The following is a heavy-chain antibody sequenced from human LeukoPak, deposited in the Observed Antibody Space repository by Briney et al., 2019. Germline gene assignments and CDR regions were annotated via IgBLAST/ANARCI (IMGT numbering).Heavy chain of an antibody. V-gene: IGHV3-74*01. CDR3: GRDLEGRWGL. CDR1: GFTFRTYW. D-gene: IGHD5-24*01. J-gene: IGHJ4*02. Sequence: PGGSLRLSCAVSGFTFRTYWMHWVRQVPGKGLVWVSRINEDGSITNYADSVTGRFRISRDNAENTLYLHMNSLRGEDTAVYYCGRDLEGRWGLWGQGTLVTVSS. CDR2: INEDGSIT.